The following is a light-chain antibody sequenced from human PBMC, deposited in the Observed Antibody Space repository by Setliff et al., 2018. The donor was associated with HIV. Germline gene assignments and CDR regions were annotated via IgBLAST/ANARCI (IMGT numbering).Light chain of an antibody. J-gene: IGLJ1*01. V-gene: IGLV2-14*01. CDR2: EVS. Sequence: QSALAQPASVSGSPGQSITISRTGASSDVGGYNYVSWYQQHPGKAPKLIIYEVSSRPSGVSNRFSGSKSGNTASLTISGLQAEDEAHYYCSSYTPSSTPLYFFGTGTKVTVL. CDR1: SSDVGGYNY. CDR3: SSYTPSSTPLYF.